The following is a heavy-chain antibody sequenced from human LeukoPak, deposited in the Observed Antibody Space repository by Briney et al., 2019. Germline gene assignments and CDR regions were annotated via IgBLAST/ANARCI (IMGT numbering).Heavy chain of an antibody. CDR2: FNTEDGEDGET. Sequence: ASVKVSSTVSVDSLIEVAMHWVRPAPGKGRERVGRFNTEDGEDGETQYAQKFQGIVTMTEDASTDTAYVELPSLSSEDTALYYCAMTDRYAGRPFDYWGQGTLVSVSS. D-gene: IGHD3-9*01. J-gene: IGHJ4*02. CDR3: AMTDRYAGRPFDY. CDR1: VDSLIEVA. V-gene: IGHV1-24*01.